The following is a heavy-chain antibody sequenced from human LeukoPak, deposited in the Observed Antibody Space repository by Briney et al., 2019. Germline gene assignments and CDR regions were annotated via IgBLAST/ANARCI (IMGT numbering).Heavy chain of an antibody. D-gene: IGHD3-10*01. Sequence: PGGSLRLSCAASGFTFSSYAMHWVRQAPGKGLEWVAVISYDGSNKYYADSVKGRFTTTRDNSKNTLYLQMNSLRAEDTAVYYCARDLSITMVRGVINGAWGQGTLVTVSS. CDR3: ARDLSITMVRGVINGA. V-gene: IGHV3-30-3*01. CDR1: GFTFSSYA. CDR2: ISYDGSNK. J-gene: IGHJ4*02.